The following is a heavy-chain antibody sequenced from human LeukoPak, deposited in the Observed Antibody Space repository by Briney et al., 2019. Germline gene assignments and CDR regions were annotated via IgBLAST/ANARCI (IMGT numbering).Heavy chain of an antibody. CDR2: ISYDGSNK. V-gene: IGHV3-30*18. D-gene: IGHD3-10*01. CDR1: GFTFSSYG. Sequence: PGGSLRLSCAASGFTFSSYGMHWVRQAPGKGLEWVAVISYDGSNKYYADSVKGRFTISRDNFKNTLYLQMNSLRAEDTAVYYCAKDLRLTTYYYGSGSYPAPGYWGQGTLVTVSS. J-gene: IGHJ4*02. CDR3: AKDLRLTTYYYGSGSYPAPGY.